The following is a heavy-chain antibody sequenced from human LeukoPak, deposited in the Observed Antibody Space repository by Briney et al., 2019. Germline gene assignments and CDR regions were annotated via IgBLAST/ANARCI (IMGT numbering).Heavy chain of an antibody. CDR3: AKAHWYYDSSGYYSY. J-gene: IGHJ4*02. Sequence: PGGSLRLSCAASGFTFSSYGMHWVRQAPGKGLEWVSAISGSGGSTYYADSVKGRFTISRDNSKNTLYLQMNSLRAEDTAVYYCAKAHWYYDSSGYYSYWGQGTLVTVPS. V-gene: IGHV3-23*01. D-gene: IGHD3-22*01. CDR2: ISGSGGST. CDR1: GFTFSSYG.